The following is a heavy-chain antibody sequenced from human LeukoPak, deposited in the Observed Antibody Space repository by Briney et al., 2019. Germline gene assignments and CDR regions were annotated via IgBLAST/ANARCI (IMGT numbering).Heavy chain of an antibody. J-gene: IGHJ4*02. Sequence: PGGSLRLSCAASGFTFSNYAMHWVRQAPGKGLEYVPGISSNGGSTHYANSVKGRFTISRDNSKNTLYLQMGSLRPEDMAIYYCARLTGVGRSYYDYWGQGTLVTVSS. V-gene: IGHV3-64*01. CDR3: ARLTGVGRSYYDY. CDR1: GFTFSNYA. CDR2: ISSNGGST. D-gene: IGHD3-10*01.